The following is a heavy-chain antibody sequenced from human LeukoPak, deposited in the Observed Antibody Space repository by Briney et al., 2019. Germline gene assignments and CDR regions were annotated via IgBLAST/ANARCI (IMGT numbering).Heavy chain of an antibody. CDR3: ARHGGGYGPFDY. V-gene: IGHV3-53*01. D-gene: IGHD5-12*01. CDR2: LYSGGST. J-gene: IGHJ4*02. CDR1: GXTVSSNY. Sequence: GGSLRLSCAVSGXTVSSNYMNWVRQAPGKGLEWVFVLYSGGSTYYEDSVKGRFTVSRNNSKNTLYLQMNRLRAEDTAVYYCARHGGGYGPFDYWGQGTLVTVSS.